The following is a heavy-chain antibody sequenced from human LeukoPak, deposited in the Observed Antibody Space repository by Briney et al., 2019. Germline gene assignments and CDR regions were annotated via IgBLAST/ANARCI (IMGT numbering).Heavy chain of an antibody. D-gene: IGHD4-17*01. V-gene: IGHV3-23*01. Sequence: PGGSLRLSCAASGFTFSSYAMSWVRQAPGKGLEWVSAISGSGGSTYYADSVKGRFTISRGNSKNTLYLQMNSLRAEDTAVYYCAKDRTVTTPLKWFDPWGQGTLVTVSS. CDR3: AKDRTVTTPLKWFDP. J-gene: IGHJ5*02. CDR1: GFTFSSYA. CDR2: ISGSGGST.